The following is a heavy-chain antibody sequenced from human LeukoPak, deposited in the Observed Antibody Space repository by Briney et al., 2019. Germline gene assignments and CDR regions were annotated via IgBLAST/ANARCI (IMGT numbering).Heavy chain of an antibody. CDR3: ARVADTAMVPFDY. Sequence: ASVKVSCKASGYTFTGYYMHWVRRAPGQGLEWMGWINPNSGGTNYAQKFLGRVTMTRDTSISTAYMELSRLRSDDTAVYYCARVADTAMVPFDYWGQGSLVTVSS. D-gene: IGHD5-18*01. CDR2: INPNSGGT. J-gene: IGHJ4*02. CDR1: GYTFTGYY. V-gene: IGHV1-2*02.